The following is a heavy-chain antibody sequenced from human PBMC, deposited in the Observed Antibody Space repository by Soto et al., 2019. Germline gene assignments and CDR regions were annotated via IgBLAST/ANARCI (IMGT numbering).Heavy chain of an antibody. CDR2: ISYDGSNK. CDR1: GFTFSSYA. V-gene: IGHV3-30-3*01. Sequence: GGSLRLSCAASGFTFSSYAMHWVRQAPGKGLEWVAVISYDGSNKYYADSVKGRFTISRDNSKNTLYLQMNSLRAEDTAVYYCARDGGYSSGWFDYWGQGTLVTVSS. D-gene: IGHD6-19*01. CDR3: ARDGGYSSGWFDY. J-gene: IGHJ4*02.